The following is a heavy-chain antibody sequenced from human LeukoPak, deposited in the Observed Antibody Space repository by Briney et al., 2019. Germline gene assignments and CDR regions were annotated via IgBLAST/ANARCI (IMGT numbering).Heavy chain of an antibody. D-gene: IGHD5-18*01. CDR1: GFTLSSYW. V-gene: IGHV3-7*04. CDR2: IKQDGNGK. Sequence: PGGSLRLSCAASGFTLSSYWMSWVRQAPGKGLEWVANIKQDGNGKYYVGSVKGRFTIPRDNAKKSLYLQMNSLRAEDTAVYYCARDGYEGRDYWGEGTLVTVSS. CDR3: ARDGYEGRDY. J-gene: IGHJ4*02.